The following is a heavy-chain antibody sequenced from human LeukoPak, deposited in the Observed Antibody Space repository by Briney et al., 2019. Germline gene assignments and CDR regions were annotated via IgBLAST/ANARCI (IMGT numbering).Heavy chain of an antibody. CDR2: VSPYSGNT. CDR1: GYTFPRYG. Sequence: ASVKVSCKASGYTFPRYGISWVRQAPGQGLEWMGWVSPYSGNTKYAQKLQGRVTMTTDTSTSTAYMELRTLRSDDTAVYYCARDWSGSYYGAFDMWSQGTMVTVSS. V-gene: IGHV1-18*01. D-gene: IGHD1-26*01. CDR3: ARDWSGSYYGAFDM. J-gene: IGHJ3*02.